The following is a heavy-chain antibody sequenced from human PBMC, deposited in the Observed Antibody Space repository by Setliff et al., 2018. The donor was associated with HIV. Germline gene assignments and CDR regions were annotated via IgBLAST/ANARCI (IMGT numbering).Heavy chain of an antibody. D-gene: IGHD3-22*01. CDR3: ARVYDSSGYSLSIPGY. J-gene: IGHJ4*01. Sequence: PGGSLRLSCAASGFTFSSYWMHWVRQAPGKGLVWVSRIDRDGSSTAYADSVKGRFTVSRDNAKNSLYLQMNSLRAEDTAVYYCARVYDSSGYSLSIPGYWGQGTLVTVSS. V-gene: IGHV3-74*01. CDR2: IDRDGSST. CDR1: GFTFSSYW.